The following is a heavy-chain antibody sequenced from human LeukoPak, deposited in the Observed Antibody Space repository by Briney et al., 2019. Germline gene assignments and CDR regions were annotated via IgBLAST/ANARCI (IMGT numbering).Heavy chain of an antibody. Sequence: ASVKVSCKASGYTFTGYNIQWVRQAPGQGLEWMGWINPNSGGTNYAQKFQGRVTMTRDTSISTAYMELNRLRSDDTAVYYCARGQYYDFWSGYYYSPHFDYWGQGTLVTVSS. J-gene: IGHJ4*02. CDR2: INPNSGGT. V-gene: IGHV1-2*02. CDR1: GYTFTGYN. D-gene: IGHD3-3*01. CDR3: ARGQYYDFWSGYYYSPHFDY.